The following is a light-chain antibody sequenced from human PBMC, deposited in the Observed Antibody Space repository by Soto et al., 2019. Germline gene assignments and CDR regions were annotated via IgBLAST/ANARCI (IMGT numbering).Light chain of an antibody. CDR1: SSDVGSYNL. Sequence: QSALTQPASVSGSPGQSITISCTGTSSDVGSYNLVSWYQQHPGKAPKLMIYEVSKRPSGVSNRFSGSKSGNTASLTISGLQDEDEADYYCCSYAINSTFVFGGGTKLTVL. CDR3: CSYAINSTFV. CDR2: EVS. V-gene: IGLV2-23*02. J-gene: IGLJ2*01.